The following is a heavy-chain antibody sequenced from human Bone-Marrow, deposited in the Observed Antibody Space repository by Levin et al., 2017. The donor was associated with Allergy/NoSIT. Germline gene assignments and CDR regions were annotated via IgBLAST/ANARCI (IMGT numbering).Heavy chain of an antibody. CDR1: GFTFSSYW. J-gene: IGHJ4*02. D-gene: IGHD3-22*01. Sequence: LSLTCAASGFTFSSYWMSWVRQAPGKGLEWVANIKEDGSEKYYVDSVEGRFAISRDNAKNSLYLQMSSLSAEDTALYYCARGMDRFDSSGFFFEPFDSWGQGTLVTVSS. CDR2: IKEDGSEK. V-gene: IGHV3-7*01. CDR3: ARGMDRFDSSGFFFEPFDS.